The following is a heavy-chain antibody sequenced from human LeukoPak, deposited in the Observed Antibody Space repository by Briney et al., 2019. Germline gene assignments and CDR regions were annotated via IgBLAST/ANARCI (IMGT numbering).Heavy chain of an antibody. J-gene: IGHJ3*02. CDR2: IYSTGTT. CDR1: GGSIRNYY. Sequence: SETLSLTCTVSGGSIRNYYWSWIRQPPGKGLQWIGYIYSTGTTNYNPSLKSRLTISVDTSKNQFSLKLTSVTAADTAIYYSARDGAFDIWGQGTMVTVSP. CDR3: ARDGAFDI. V-gene: IGHV4-59*01.